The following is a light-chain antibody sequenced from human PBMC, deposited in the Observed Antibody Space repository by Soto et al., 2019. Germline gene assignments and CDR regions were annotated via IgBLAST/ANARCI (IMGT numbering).Light chain of an antibody. J-gene: IGKJ2*01. CDR1: QSISTY. V-gene: IGKV1-39*01. CDR3: QQSYTSPYT. Sequence: DIQMTQSPSSLSASVGDRVTITCRASQSISTYLNWYQQRLGKAPKLLMYSASRLQSGVSSRFSGSGSGTDFTLSISSLQTEDFATYYCQQSYTSPYTFGQGTKLEIE. CDR2: SAS.